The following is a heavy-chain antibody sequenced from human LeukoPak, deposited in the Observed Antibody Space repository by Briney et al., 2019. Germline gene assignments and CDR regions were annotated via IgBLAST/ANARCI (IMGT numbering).Heavy chain of an antibody. CDR3: ASILGYCSGGSCTNDY. D-gene: IGHD2-15*01. J-gene: IGHJ4*02. Sequence: GGSLRLSCAASGFTFSSYSMNWVRRAPGKGLEWVSYISSSGSTIFYADSVKGRFTISRDNAKNSLYLQMNSLRAEDTAVYYCASILGYCSGGSCTNDYWGQGTLVTVSS. CDR2: ISSSGSTI. V-gene: IGHV3-48*01. CDR1: GFTFSSYS.